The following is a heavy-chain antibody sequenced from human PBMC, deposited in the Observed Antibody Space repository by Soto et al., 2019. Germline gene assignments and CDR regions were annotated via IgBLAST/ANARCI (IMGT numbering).Heavy chain of an antibody. D-gene: IGHD6-6*01. CDR3: ARVAKYSSSSLDY. CDR1: GGSISSTSYY. J-gene: IGHJ4*02. Sequence: PSETLSLTCTVSGGSISSTSYYWGWIRQPPGKGLEWIGTIYYSGSTYHNPSLRSRVSISVDTSKNQFSLKLSSVTAADTAVYYCARVAKYSSSSLDYWGQGTLVTVSS. CDR2: IYYSGST. V-gene: IGHV4-39*07.